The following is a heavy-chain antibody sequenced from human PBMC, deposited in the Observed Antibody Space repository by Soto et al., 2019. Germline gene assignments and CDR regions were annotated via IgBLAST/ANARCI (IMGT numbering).Heavy chain of an antibody. CDR2: INQDAHET. D-gene: IGHD6-19*01. Sequence: EVQLVESGGTLVQPGGSLRLSCAASGFTFSAYWMSWVRQAPGRGLEWVAKINQDAHETNYVDSLRGRVPISRDNAHKFLYLPISSLRFEDTAVYYCAREDDTSGRSGVDHFSYFYGLDVWGQGTTVTVSS. CDR1: GFTFSAYW. V-gene: IGHV3-7*03. CDR3: AREDDTSGRSGVDHFSYFYGLDV. J-gene: IGHJ6*02.